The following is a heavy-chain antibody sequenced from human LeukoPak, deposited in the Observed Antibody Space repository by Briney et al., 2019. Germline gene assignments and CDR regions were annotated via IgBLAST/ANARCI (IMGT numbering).Heavy chain of an antibody. V-gene: IGHV3-74*01. J-gene: IGHJ4*02. CDR2: INSDGSST. CDR1: GFTFSSYW. Sequence: GGSLRLSCAASGFTFSSYWMHWVRQAPGKGLVWVSRINSDGSSTSYADSVKGRFTISRDNAKNSLYLQMNSLRAEDTAVYYCASPHHYDSSGAFDYWGQGTLVTVSS. D-gene: IGHD3-22*01. CDR3: ASPHHYDSSGAFDY.